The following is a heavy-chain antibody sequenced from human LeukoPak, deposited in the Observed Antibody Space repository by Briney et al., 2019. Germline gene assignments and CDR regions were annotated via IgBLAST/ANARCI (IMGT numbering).Heavy chain of an antibody. V-gene: IGHV3-21*01. Sequence: GGSLRFSCAASGFTFSSYSMNWVRQAPGKGLEWVSSISSSSSYIYYADSVKGRFTISRDNAKNSLYLQMNSLRAEDTAVYYCASHFIFLRYSSGWYTLDYWGQGTLVTVSS. J-gene: IGHJ4*02. CDR1: GFTFSSYS. CDR2: ISSSSSYI. D-gene: IGHD6-19*01. CDR3: ASHFIFLRYSSGWYTLDY.